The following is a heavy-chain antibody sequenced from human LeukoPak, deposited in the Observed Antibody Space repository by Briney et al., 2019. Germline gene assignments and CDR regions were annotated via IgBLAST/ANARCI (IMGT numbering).Heavy chain of an antibody. Sequence: ASVKVSCKASGYTFTSYGISWVRQAPGQGLEWMGWISAYNGNTNYAQKFQGRVTMTRDTSTSTVYMELSSLRSEDTAVYYCARGSHVRLYDSPNGFDYWGQGTLVTVSS. CDR3: ARGSHVRLYDSPNGFDY. J-gene: IGHJ4*02. V-gene: IGHV1-18*01. D-gene: IGHD3-22*01. CDR1: GYTFTSYG. CDR2: ISAYNGNT.